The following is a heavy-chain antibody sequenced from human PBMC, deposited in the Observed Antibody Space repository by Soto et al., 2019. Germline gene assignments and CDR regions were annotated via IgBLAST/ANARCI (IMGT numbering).Heavy chain of an antibody. Sequence: QVQLVESGGGVVQPGRSLRLSCAASGFTFSSYGMHWVRQAPGKGLAWVAVIWYDGSNKYYADSVQGRFTSSRDNSKNTLYLQMNSLRAEDTAVYYCARDRGYGSGESTDYWGQGTLVTVSS. J-gene: IGHJ4*02. CDR3: ARDRGYGSGESTDY. CDR1: GFTFSSYG. D-gene: IGHD3-10*01. V-gene: IGHV3-33*01. CDR2: IWYDGSNK.